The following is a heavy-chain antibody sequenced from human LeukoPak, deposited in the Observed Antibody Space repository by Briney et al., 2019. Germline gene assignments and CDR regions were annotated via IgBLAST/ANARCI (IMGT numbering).Heavy chain of an antibody. CDR2: INSNSGGA. J-gene: IGHJ4*02. CDR3: ARGGGTVFGVIND. CDR1: GYTFTDYY. V-gene: IGHV1-2*02. D-gene: IGHD3-3*01. Sequence: ASLKVSCKTSGYTFTDYYIHWVRQAPGQGLEWMGWINSNSGGANFAQKFQGRVTMTRDTSISTVYMEVSRMTSDDTAVYYCARGGGTVFGVINDWGQGTLVTVSS.